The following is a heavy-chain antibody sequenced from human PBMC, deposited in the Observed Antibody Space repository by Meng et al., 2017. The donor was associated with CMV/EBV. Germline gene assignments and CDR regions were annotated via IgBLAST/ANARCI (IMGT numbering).Heavy chain of an antibody. CDR1: GGSISSSSYY. D-gene: IGHD6-19*01. CDR2: IYYSGST. CDR3: ARDLRLVAVAGNWFDP. J-gene: IGHJ5*02. Sequence: QLQLQESGPGLVKPSETLSLTCTVSGGSISSSSYYWGWIRQSPGKGLEWIGSIYYSGSTYYNPSLKSRVTISVDTSKNQFSLKLSSVTAADTAVYYCARDLRLVAVAGNWFDPWGQGTLVTVSS. V-gene: IGHV4-39*07.